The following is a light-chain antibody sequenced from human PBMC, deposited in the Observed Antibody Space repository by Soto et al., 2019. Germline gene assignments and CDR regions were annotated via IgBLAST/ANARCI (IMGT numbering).Light chain of an antibody. Sequence: EIVMTQSPVTLSVSPGERATLSCRASQSVSSNLAWYQQKPGQAPRLLIYGASTRATGVPAMFSGSGSGTEFTLTISSLESEDFAVYYCQQYYNWPLTFGQGTKVEIK. V-gene: IGKV3-15*01. CDR2: GAS. CDR1: QSVSSN. CDR3: QQYYNWPLT. J-gene: IGKJ1*01.